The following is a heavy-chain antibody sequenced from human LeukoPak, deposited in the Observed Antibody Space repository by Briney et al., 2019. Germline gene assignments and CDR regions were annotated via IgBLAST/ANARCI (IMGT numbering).Heavy chain of an antibody. V-gene: IGHV4-31*03. J-gene: IGHJ6*02. D-gene: IGHD3-10*01. CDR3: ARDLSPVRGPYGMDV. CDR2: IYYSGST. Sequence: SQTLSLTCTVSGGSISSGGYYWSWIRQHPGKGLEWSVYIYYSGSTYYNPSLKSRVTISVDTSKNQFSLKLSSVTAADTAVYYCARDLSPVRGPYGMDVWGQGTTVTVSS. CDR1: GGSISSGGYY.